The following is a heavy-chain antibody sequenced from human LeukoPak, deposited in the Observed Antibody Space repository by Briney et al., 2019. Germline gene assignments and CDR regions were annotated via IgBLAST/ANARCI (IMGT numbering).Heavy chain of an antibody. Sequence: SETLSLTCAVYGGSFSGYYWSWIRQPPGKGLEWIGEINHSGSTNYNPSLKSRVTISVDTSKNQFSLKLSSVTAADTAVYYCAREVSYDFWSGYYWINWFDPWGQGTLVTVSS. J-gene: IGHJ5*02. CDR1: GGSFSGYY. CDR3: AREVSYDFWSGYYWINWFDP. D-gene: IGHD3-3*01. CDR2: INHSGST. V-gene: IGHV4-34*01.